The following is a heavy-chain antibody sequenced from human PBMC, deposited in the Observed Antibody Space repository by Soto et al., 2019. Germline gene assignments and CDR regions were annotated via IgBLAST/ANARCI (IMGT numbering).Heavy chain of an antibody. CDR1: GYSFTSYW. Sequence: GESRRISCKGSGYSFTSYWIGWVRQMPGKGLEWMGIIYPGDSDTRYSPSFQGQITISADKSISTAYLQWSSLKASDTAMYYCAILASFGVVKNLFDPRGQRTLVTVSA. J-gene: IGHJ5*02. CDR2: IYPGDSDT. CDR3: AILASFGVVKNLFDP. D-gene: IGHD3-3*01. V-gene: IGHV5-51*01.